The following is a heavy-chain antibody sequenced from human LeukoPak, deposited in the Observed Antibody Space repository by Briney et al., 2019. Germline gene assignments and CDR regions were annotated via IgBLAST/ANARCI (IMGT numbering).Heavy chain of an antibody. CDR1: GFTFSNAW. V-gene: IGHV3-15*01. CDR2: IKSKTDGGTT. CDR3: TTTNTAMVTEDFDY. J-gene: IGHJ4*02. D-gene: IGHD5-18*01. Sequence: GGSLRLSCAASGFTFSNAWMSWVRQAPGKGLEWVGRIKSKTDGGTTDYAAPVKGRFTISRDDSKNTLYLQMNSLKTEDTAVYYCTTTNTAMVTEDFDYWGQGTLVTVSS.